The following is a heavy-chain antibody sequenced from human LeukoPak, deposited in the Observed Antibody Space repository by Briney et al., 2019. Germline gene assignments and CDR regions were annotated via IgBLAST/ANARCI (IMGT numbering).Heavy chain of an antibody. CDR2: AYHTGHT. V-gene: IGHV4-59*08. D-gene: IGHD6-19*01. J-gene: IGHJ4*02. CDR1: GGSMINYY. Sequence: SETLSLTCTVSGGSMINYYWSWIRLTPGKGLEWIAYAYHTGHTHYNPSLRSRATISLDTSKNQVSLKVNSVTAADTAVYYCARHPFSAPFDYWGQGTLVTVSS. CDR3: ARHPFSAPFDY.